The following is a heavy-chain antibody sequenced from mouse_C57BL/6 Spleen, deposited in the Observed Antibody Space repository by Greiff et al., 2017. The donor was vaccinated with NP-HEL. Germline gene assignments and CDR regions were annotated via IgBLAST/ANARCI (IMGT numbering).Heavy chain of an antibody. V-gene: IGHV5-9*01. CDR1: GFTFSSYT. CDR3: ASVDSNYGYYLDY. CDR2: ISGGGGNT. J-gene: IGHJ2*01. D-gene: IGHD2-5*01. Sequence: EVQGVESGGGLVKPGGSLKLSCAASGFTFSSYTMSWVRQTPEKRLEWVATISGGGGNTYYPDSVKGRFPFSRDNAKNTLYLQMSSLRAKETALYYCASVDSNYGYYLDYWGQGTTLTVSS.